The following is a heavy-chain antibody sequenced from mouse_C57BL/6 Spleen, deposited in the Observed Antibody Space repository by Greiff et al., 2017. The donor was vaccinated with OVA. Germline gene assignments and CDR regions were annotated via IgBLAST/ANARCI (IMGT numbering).Heavy chain of an antibody. J-gene: IGHJ3*01. CDR2: IHPNSGST. Sequence: QVQLQQPGAALVKPGASVKLSCKASGYTFTSYWMHWVKQRPGQGLEWIGMIHPNSGSTNYNEKFKSKATLTVDKSSRPAHMQLSRLTAADSAVDYCATRGYDYDGFAYWGQGTLVTVSA. D-gene: IGHD2-4*01. CDR1: GYTFTSYW. CDR3: ATRGYDYDGFAY. V-gene: IGHV1-64*01.